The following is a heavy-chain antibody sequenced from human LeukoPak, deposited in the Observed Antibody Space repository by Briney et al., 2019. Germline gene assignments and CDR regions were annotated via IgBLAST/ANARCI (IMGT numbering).Heavy chain of an antibody. CDR1: GGYFNNNYF. CDR3: ARGIVDQYYFDY. Sequence: SETLSLTCTVSGGYFNNNYFWAWIRQPPGEGLEWIGNVYYDGRTDYNPSLKSRVTISVDTSKNQFSLKLSSVTAADTAVYYCARGIVDQYYFDYWGQGTLVTVSS. D-gene: IGHD3-22*01. J-gene: IGHJ4*02. CDR2: VYYDGRT. V-gene: IGHV4-39*07.